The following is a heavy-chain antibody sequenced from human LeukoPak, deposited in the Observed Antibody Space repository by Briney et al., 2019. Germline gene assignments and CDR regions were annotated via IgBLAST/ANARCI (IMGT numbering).Heavy chain of an antibody. J-gene: IGHJ6*02. Sequence: PGGSLRLSCAASGFTFSDHYMDWVRQAPGKGLEWVGRIRNKANSYTTEYAASVKGRFTTSRDDSKNSLYLQMNSLKTEDTAVYYCAKLQRLGVFYVMDVWGQGTTVTVSS. V-gene: IGHV3-72*01. D-gene: IGHD3-16*01. CDR2: IRNKANSYTT. CDR1: GFTFSDHY. CDR3: AKLQRLGVFYVMDV.